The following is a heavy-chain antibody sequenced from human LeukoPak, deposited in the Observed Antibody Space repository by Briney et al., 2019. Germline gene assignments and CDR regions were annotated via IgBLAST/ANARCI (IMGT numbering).Heavy chain of an antibody. CDR2: IKQDGSEK. CDR1: GFTFTSHR. Sequence: PGGCLRISGAASGFTFTSHRMSWVRQGPGNGLEWVAYIKQDGSEKYYVDSVKGRFTISRDNAKNSLYLQMNSLRAEDTAVYYCARDRDYYYMDVWGKGTTVTVSS. V-gene: IGHV3-7*01. CDR3: ARDRDYYYMDV. J-gene: IGHJ6*03. D-gene: IGHD3-10*01.